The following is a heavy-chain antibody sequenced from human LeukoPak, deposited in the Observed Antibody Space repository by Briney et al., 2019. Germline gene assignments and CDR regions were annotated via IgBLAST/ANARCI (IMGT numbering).Heavy chain of an antibody. Sequence: GGSLRLSCAASGFTFSSYAMSWVRQAPGKGLEWVSAISGSGGCTYYADSVKGRFTISRDNSKNTLYLQMNSLRAEDTAVYYCAKSSSYSSSYDDYWGQGTLVTVSS. CDR1: GFTFSSYA. D-gene: IGHD6-13*01. CDR3: AKSSSYSSSYDDY. CDR2: ISGSGGCT. V-gene: IGHV3-23*01. J-gene: IGHJ4*02.